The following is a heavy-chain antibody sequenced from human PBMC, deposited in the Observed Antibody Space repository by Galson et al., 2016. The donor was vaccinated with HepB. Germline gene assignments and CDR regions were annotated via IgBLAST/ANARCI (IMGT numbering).Heavy chain of an antibody. J-gene: IGHJ4*02. D-gene: IGHD6-19*01. CDR2: IKQDASEK. CDR1: GFSFSLYW. Sequence: SLRLSCAASGFSFSLYWMTWVRQAPGKGLEWVANIKQDASEKYYVDSVKGRFTISRDNAKNSLHLQLDSLRDEDTAVYYCARSTHYNDSSGFFFFDYWGQGTLVTVSS. V-gene: IGHV3-7*02. CDR3: ARSTHYNDSSGFFFFDY.